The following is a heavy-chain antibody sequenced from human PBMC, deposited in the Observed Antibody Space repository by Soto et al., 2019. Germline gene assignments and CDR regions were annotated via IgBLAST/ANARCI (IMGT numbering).Heavy chain of an antibody. D-gene: IGHD3-16*01. CDR1: GFTFSSYG. Sequence: GESLKISCAASGFTFSSYGMHWVRQAPGKGLEWVAVISYDGSNKYYADSVKGRFTISRDNSKNTLYLQMNSLRAEDTAVYYCATELGAYYYYGMDVWGQGTTVTVSS. CDR3: ATELGAYYYYGMDV. CDR2: ISYDGSNK. V-gene: IGHV3-30*03. J-gene: IGHJ6*02.